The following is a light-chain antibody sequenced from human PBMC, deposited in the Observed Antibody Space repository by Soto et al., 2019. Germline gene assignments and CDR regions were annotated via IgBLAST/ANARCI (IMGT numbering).Light chain of an antibody. CDR1: QSVLYSSNNKNY. Sequence: DIVMTQSPDSLAVSLGERATINCKSSQSVLYSSNNKNYLAWYQQKPGQPPKLLIYWASTRESGVPDRFSGSGSGTDFTLTISSLQAEDVAVYYCQQYYSPPNTFGQGTKLEIK. CDR3: QQYYSPPNT. CDR2: WAS. J-gene: IGKJ2*01. V-gene: IGKV4-1*01.